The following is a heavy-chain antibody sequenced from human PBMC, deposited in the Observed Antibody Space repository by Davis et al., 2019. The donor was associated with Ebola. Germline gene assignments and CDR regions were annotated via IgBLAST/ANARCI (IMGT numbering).Heavy chain of an antibody. V-gene: IGHV4-39*01. Sequence: SETLSLTCTVSGGSISSSSYYWGWIRQPPGKGLEWIGSIYYSGSTYYNPSLKSRVTISVDTSQNQFSLKLSSVTAADTAVYYCARQEGSFDYWGQGNLVTVSS. CDR2: IYYSGST. CDR3: ARQEGSFDY. J-gene: IGHJ4*02. CDR1: GGSISSSSYY.